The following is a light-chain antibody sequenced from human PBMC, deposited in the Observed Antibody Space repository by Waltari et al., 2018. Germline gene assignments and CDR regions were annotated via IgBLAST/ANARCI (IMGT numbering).Light chain of an antibody. CDR3: SSQSTNNGVI. V-gene: IGLV2-14*03. CDR2: DVN. CDR1: SSDVGGDDS. J-gene: IGLJ2*01. Sequence: QSALPQPASVSGSPGQALTIPCTGSSSDVGGDDSVSWYEDHPGQAPKVIIYDVNKRPSGVSDRFSGSKSGNTASLTISGLQAEDEATFYCSSQSTNNGVIFGGGTKVTVL.